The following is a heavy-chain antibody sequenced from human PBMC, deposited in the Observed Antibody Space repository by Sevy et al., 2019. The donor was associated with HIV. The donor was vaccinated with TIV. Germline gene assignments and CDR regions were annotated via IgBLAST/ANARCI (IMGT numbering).Heavy chain of an antibody. Sequence: SETLSLTCTVSGGSISSGGYYWSWIRQHPGKGLEWIGYIYYSGSTYYNPSLKSRVTISVDSSKNQFSLKLGSVTAADTAVYYCARDRVYYYDSSGYYSYYYGMDVWGQGTTVTVSS. J-gene: IGHJ6*02. CDR2: IYYSGST. V-gene: IGHV4-31*03. D-gene: IGHD3-22*01. CDR3: ARDRVYYYDSSGYYSYYYGMDV. CDR1: GGSISSGGYY.